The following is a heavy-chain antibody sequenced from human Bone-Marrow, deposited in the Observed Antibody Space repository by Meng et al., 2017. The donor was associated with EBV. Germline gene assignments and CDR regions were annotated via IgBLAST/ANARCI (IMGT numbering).Heavy chain of an antibody. J-gene: IGHJ4*02. CDR2: INPGNGNT. V-gene: IGHV1-3*01. Sequence: QPVQSGAEVKTPGASGKVSCKPSGYTFTSYAMHWVRQAPGQRLEWMGWINPGNGNTKYSQKFQGRVTITRDTSASTAYMELSSLRSEDTAVYYCARLDYFDYWGQGTLVTVSS. CDR1: GYTFTSYA. CDR3: ARLDYFDY.